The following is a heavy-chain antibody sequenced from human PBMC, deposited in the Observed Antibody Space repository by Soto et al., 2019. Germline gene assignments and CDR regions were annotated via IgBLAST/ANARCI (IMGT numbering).Heavy chain of an antibody. CDR1: GFSLSTRGVG. Sequence: QITLKESGPTLVKPTQTLTLTCTFSGFSLSTRGVGVGWIRQPPGKALEWLALLYWDDDKGYSPSLKSRLTITKDTSNNQVVLTVTNMDPVDTATYYCAHRPRGYSYYFDSWGQGTLVTVSS. D-gene: IGHD5-18*01. V-gene: IGHV2-5*02. CDR3: AHRPRGYSYYFDS. CDR2: LYWDDDK. J-gene: IGHJ4*02.